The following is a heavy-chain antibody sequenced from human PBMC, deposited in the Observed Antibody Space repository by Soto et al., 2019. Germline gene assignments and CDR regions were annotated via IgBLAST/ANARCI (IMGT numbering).Heavy chain of an antibody. CDR1: GFSFTGYY. J-gene: IGHJ5*02. CDR2: INAHSGGT. CDR3: AKAITRHFAHCLDA. D-gene: IGHD2-21*01. V-gene: IGHV1-2*02. Sequence: ASVKVSCKASGFSFTGYYIHWLRQAPGQGLEWMGWINAHSGGTEYAQKFQGRVTLTRDTSIATAYLTLTSLTSDDTAVYYCAKAITRHFAHCLDAWRPVPPVALSS.